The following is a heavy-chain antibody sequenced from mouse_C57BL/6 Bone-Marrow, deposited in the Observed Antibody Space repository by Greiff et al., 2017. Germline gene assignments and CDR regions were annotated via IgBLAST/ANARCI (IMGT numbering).Heavy chain of an antibody. V-gene: IGHV1-26*01. D-gene: IGHD1-1*01. Sequence: VQLQQSGPELVQPGASVKISCKASGYTFTDYYMNWVKQSPGKSLEWIGDINPNSGGTSYNQKLKGKATLTVDKSSSTAYLELSRLTSEDSAVYYCARKYYDAMDYWGQGTSVTVSA. CDR3: ARKYYDAMDY. J-gene: IGHJ4*01. CDR2: INPNSGGT. CDR1: GYTFTDYY.